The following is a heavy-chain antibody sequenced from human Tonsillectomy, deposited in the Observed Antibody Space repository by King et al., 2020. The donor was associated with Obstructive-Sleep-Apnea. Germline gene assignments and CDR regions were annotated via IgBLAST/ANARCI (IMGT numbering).Heavy chain of an antibody. CDR3: ARGVIFSTASRFDY. J-gene: IGHJ4*02. CDR1: GGSINSGGYY. Sequence: QLQESGPGLVKPSQTLSLTCTVSGGSINSGGYYWNWIRQHPGKGLGGIGYIYYSGSTYYNPSLKGRVTISLDTSKNQFSLKLSSVTAADTAVYYCARGVIFSTASRFDYWGQGTLVTVSS. CDR2: IYYSGST. V-gene: IGHV4-31*03. D-gene: IGHD2/OR15-2a*01.